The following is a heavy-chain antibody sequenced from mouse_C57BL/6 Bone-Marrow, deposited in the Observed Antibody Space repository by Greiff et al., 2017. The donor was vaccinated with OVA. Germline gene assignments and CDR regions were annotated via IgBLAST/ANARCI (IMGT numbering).Heavy chain of an antibody. CDR1: GFTFSDYY. CDR2: ISNGGGST. Sequence: DVMLVESGGGLVQPGGSLKLSCAASGFTFSDYYMYWVRQTPEKRLEWVAYISNGGGSTYYPDTVKGRFTISRDNAKNTLYLQMSRLKSEDTAMYDCARQGIVAHWYFDVWGTGTTVTVSS. J-gene: IGHJ1*03. CDR3: ARQGIVAHWYFDV. V-gene: IGHV5-12*01. D-gene: IGHD1-1*01.